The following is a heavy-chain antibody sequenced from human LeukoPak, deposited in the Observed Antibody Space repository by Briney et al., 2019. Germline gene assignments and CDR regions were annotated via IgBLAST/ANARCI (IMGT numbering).Heavy chain of an antibody. V-gene: IGHV3-7*01. CDR2: IKQDGSEK. J-gene: IGHJ4*02. D-gene: IGHD3-9*01. CDR1: GFTFSSYW. CDR3: AREGMYYDILTGYYDY. Sequence: GGSLRLSCAASGFTFSSYWMSWVRQAPGKGLEWVANIKQDGSEKYYVDSVKGRFTISRDNAKNSLYLQMNSLRAEDRAVYYCAREGMYYDILTGYYDYWGQGTLVTVSS.